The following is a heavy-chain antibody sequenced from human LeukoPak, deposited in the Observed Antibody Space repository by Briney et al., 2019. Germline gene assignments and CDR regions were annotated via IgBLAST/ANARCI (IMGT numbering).Heavy chain of an antibody. CDR1: GFTFSDYY. CDR3: ARDRDLNYGDYPRGFDL. J-gene: IGHJ5*02. D-gene: IGHD4-17*01. CDR2: ISSSGSTI. Sequence: GGSLRLSCAASGFTFSDYYMSWIRQAPGKGLEWVSYISSSGSTIYYADSVKGRFTISRDNAKNSLYLQMNSLRAEDTAVYYCARDRDLNYGDYPRGFDLWGQETLVTVSS. V-gene: IGHV3-11*04.